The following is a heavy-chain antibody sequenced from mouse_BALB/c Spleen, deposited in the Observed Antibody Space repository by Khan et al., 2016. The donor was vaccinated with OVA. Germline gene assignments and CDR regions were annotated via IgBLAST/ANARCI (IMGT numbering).Heavy chain of an antibody. J-gene: IGHJ3*01. D-gene: IGHD2-1*01. CDR2: IYPGSGST. CDR3: TRGGYYGKSRFAY. V-gene: IGHV1S22*01. Sequence: LQQPGSELVRPGASVKLSCKASGYTFTSYWMHWVKQRHGQGLEWIGNIYPGSGSTNYDEMFKSKGTLTVDTSSSTAYMHLSSLTSEDSAVYYCTRGGYYGKSRFAYWGQGTLVTVSA. CDR1: GYTFTSYW.